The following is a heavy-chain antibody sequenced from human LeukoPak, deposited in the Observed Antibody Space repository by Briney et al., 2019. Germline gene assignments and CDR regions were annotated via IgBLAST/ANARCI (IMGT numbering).Heavy chain of an antibody. Sequence: SETLSLTCAVYGGSFSGYYWSWIRQPAGKGLEWIGRIYTSGSTNYNPSLKSRVTMSVDTSKNQFSLKLSSVTAADTAVYYCAREPRYYGSGSYVYWGQGTLVTVSS. V-gene: IGHV4-4*07. J-gene: IGHJ4*02. CDR2: IYTSGST. CDR3: AREPRYYGSGSYVY. CDR1: GGSFSGYY. D-gene: IGHD3-10*01.